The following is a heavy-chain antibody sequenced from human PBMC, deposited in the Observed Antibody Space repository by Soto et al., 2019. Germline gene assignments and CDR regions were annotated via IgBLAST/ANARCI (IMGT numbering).Heavy chain of an antibody. CDR1: GGSISSNNW. D-gene: IGHD2-15*01. CDR3: ARGLACSGGSCYSSYFDY. V-gene: IGHV4-4*02. Sequence: QVQLQESGPGLVKPSGTLSLTCAVSGGSISSNNWWSWVRQPPGKGLEWIGEIYHSGSTNYNPSLKIRVTISVDKSKTQFSLRRSPVIAADTAVYYCARGLACSGGSCYSSYFDYWGQGTLVTVSS. CDR2: IYHSGST. J-gene: IGHJ4*02.